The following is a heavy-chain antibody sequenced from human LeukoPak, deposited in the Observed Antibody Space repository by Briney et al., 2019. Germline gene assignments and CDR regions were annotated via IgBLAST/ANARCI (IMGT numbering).Heavy chain of an antibody. CDR3: ARDRDYGDYDYYYGMDV. Sequence: VASVKVSCKASGYTFTRYGISWVRQAPRQGLEWMGWISAYNGNTNYAQKLQGRVTMTTDTSTSTAYMELSSLRSEDTAVYYCARDRDYGDYDYYYGMDVWGQGTTVTVSS. D-gene: IGHD4-17*01. CDR2: ISAYNGNT. CDR1: GYTFTRYG. V-gene: IGHV1-18*01. J-gene: IGHJ6*02.